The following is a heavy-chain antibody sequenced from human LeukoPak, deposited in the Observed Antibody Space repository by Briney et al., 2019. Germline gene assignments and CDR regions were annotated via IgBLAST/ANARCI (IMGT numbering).Heavy chain of an antibody. CDR3: AKGRGLLWFGESPGSFDY. CDR1: GFTFDDYA. Sequence: GGSLRLSCAASGFTFDDYAMHWVRQAPGKGLERVSGISWNSGSIGYADSVKGRFTISRDNSKNTLYLQMNSLRAEDTAVYYCAKGRGLLWFGESPGSFDYWGQGTLVTVSS. V-gene: IGHV3-9*01. J-gene: IGHJ4*02. CDR2: ISWNSGSI. D-gene: IGHD3-10*01.